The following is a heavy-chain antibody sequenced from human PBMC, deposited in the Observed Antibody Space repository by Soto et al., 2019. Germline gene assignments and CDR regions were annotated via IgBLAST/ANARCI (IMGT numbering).Heavy chain of an antibody. V-gene: IGHV3-9*01. CDR3: AKDKGSSWYFAFDI. CDR1: GFTFDDYA. D-gene: IGHD6-13*01. Sequence: GGSLRLSCAASGFTFDDYAMHWVRQAPGKGLEWVSGISWNSGSIGYADSVKGRFTISRDNAKNSLYLQMNSLRAEDTALYYCAKDKGSSWYFAFDIWGQGTMVTVSS. J-gene: IGHJ3*02. CDR2: ISWNSGSI.